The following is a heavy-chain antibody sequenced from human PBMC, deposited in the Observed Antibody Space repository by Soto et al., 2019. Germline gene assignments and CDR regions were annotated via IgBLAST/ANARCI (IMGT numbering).Heavy chain of an antibody. V-gene: IGHV1-69*13. D-gene: IGHD2-8*01. CDR3: ARSGTIVLMVYASYDY. CDR1: GGTFSSYA. CDR2: IIPIFGTA. Sequence: SVKVSCKASGGTFSSYAISWVRQAPGQGLEWMGGIIPIFGTANYAQKFQGRVTITADESTSTAYMELSSLRSEDTAVYYCARSGTIVLMVYASYDYWGQGTLVTVSS. J-gene: IGHJ4*02.